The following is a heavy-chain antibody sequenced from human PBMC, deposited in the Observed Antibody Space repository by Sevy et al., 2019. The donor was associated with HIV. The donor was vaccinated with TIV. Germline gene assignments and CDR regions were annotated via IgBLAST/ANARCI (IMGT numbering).Heavy chain of an antibody. CDR1: GYTFINYG. D-gene: IGHD2-8*01. CDR3: VRDERDTGVCLDF. J-gene: IGHJ4*02. V-gene: IGHV1-18*01. CDR2: ISVYNGYI. Sequence: ASVKVSCKTSGYTFINYGFSWVRQAPGQGLEWMGFISVYNGYINYAQKFQGRVTVTTDTATATGYMELKSLRDDDTAIYYCVRDERDTGVCLDFWGQGTLVTVSS.